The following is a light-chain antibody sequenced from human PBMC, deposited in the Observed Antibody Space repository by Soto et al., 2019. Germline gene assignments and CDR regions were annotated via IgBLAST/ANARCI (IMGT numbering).Light chain of an antibody. CDR3: GTWDSSLSARV. CDR2: ENN. J-gene: IGLJ1*01. CDR1: NSNIGNNY. V-gene: IGLV1-51*02. Sequence: QSVLTQPPSVSAAPGQKVTISCSGSNSNIGNNYVSWYQQLPGTAPKLLIYENNKRPSGIPDRFSGSKSGTSATLGITGLQTGDEADYYCGTWDSSLSARVFGTGTKVTFL.